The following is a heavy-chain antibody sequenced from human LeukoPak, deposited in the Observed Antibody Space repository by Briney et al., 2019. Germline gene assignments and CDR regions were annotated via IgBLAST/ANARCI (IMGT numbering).Heavy chain of an antibody. Sequence: GRSLRLSCAASGFTFDDYAMHWVRQAPGKGLEWVSGISWNSGSIGYADSVKGRFTISRDNAKNSLHLQMNSLRAEDTALYYCAKTPLYSSSWSFFDYWGQGTLVTVSS. CDR3: AKTPLYSSSWSFFDY. V-gene: IGHV3-9*01. D-gene: IGHD6-13*01. J-gene: IGHJ4*02. CDR1: GFTFDDYA. CDR2: ISWNSGSI.